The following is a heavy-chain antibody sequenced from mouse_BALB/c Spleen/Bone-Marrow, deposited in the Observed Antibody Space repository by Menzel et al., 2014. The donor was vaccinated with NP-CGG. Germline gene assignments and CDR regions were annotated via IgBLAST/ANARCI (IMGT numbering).Heavy chain of an antibody. CDR3: ARHGDNYVFDY. CDR1: GFTFSNYA. J-gene: IGHJ2*01. D-gene: IGHD1-3*01. Sequence: EVKVVESGGGLVSPGGSLKLSCAASGFTFSNYAMSWVRQTPEKRLEWVATVSSGGSFTYYPDGVKGRFTISRDSAKNTLYLQMSSLRSEDTAMYYCARHGDNYVFDYWGQGTTLTVSS. V-gene: IGHV5-9-3*01. CDR2: VSSGGSFT.